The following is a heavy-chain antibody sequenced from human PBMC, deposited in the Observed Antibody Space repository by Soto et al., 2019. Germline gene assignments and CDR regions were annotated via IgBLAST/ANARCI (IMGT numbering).Heavy chain of an antibody. CDR2: INPSGGSA. CDR3: ARVYCSGGSCYGIDY. J-gene: IGHJ4*02. CDR1: GYTFTTYY. V-gene: IGHV1-46*01. D-gene: IGHD2-15*01. Sequence: QVQLVQSGAEVKKPGASVKVSCKASGYTFTTYYMHWVRQAPGQGLEWMGIINPSGGSASYAQKFQGSVTMTRDTSTSTVYMELSSLRSEDTAVYYCARVYCSGGSCYGIDYWGQGTLVTVSS.